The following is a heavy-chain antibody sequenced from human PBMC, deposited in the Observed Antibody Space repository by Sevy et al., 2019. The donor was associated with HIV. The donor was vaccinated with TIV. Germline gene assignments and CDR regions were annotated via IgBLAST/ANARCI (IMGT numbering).Heavy chain of an antibody. D-gene: IGHD2-21*01. CDR3: AKIDDGDFGGVVRV. J-gene: IGHJ3*01. Sequence: GSLRLSCAASGFTFNRYWMSWVRQAPGKGLEWVANIKQDESEKHYADSVKGRFTISRDNTKNSQFLQLDTVRDEDSAIYYCAKIDDGDFGGVVRVWGQGTMVTVSS. CDR2: IKQDESEK. V-gene: IGHV3-7*03. CDR1: GFTFNRYW.